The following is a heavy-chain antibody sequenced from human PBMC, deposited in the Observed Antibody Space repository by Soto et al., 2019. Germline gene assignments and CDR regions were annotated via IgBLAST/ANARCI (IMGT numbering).Heavy chain of an antibody. CDR2: ISYDGSNK. V-gene: IGHV3-30-3*01. CDR3: ARDSCVPTHSSSCLSGYYYYYYGMDV. Sequence: ESGGGVVQPGRSLRLSCAASGFTFSSYAMHWVRQAPGKGLEWVAVISYDGSNKYYADSVKGRFTISRDNSKNTLYLQMNSLRAEDTAVYYCARDSCVPTHSSSCLSGYYYYYYGMDVWGQGTTVTVSS. D-gene: IGHD6-13*01. J-gene: IGHJ6*02. CDR1: GFTFSSYA.